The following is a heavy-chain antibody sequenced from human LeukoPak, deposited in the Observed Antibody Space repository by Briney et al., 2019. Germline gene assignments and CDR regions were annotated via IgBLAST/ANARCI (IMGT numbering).Heavy chain of an antibody. CDR2: IKSKTDGGTT. D-gene: IGHD3-22*01. Sequence: GGSLRLSCAASGFTFSNAWMSWVRQAPGKGLEWVGRIKSKTDGGTTDYAAPVKGRFTISRDDSKTTLYLQMNSLKTEDTALYYCTTRRSSGYHLPYYYYYMDVWGKGTTVTVSS. V-gene: IGHV3-15*01. CDR3: TTRRSSGYHLPYYYYYMDV. J-gene: IGHJ6*03. CDR1: GFTFSNAW.